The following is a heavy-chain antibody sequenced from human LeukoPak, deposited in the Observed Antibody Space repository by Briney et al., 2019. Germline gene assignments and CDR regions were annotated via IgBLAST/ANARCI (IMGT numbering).Heavy chain of an antibody. CDR2: IKQDGSEK. Sequence: PGGSLRLSCAASGFTFSSYWMSWVRQAPGKGLEWVANIKQDGSEKYYVDSVKGRFTISRDNAKNSLYLQMNSLRAEDTAVYYCARDQYYDFWSGYPPLDYWGQGTLVTVSS. V-gene: IGHV3-7*01. CDR3: ARDQYYDFWSGYPPLDY. CDR1: GFTFSSYW. J-gene: IGHJ4*02. D-gene: IGHD3-3*01.